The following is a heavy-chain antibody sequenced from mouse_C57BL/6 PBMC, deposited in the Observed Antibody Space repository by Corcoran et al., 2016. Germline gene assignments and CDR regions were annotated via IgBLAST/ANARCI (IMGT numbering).Heavy chain of an antibody. V-gene: IGHV1-18*01. J-gene: IGHJ1*03. CDR3: ARGRYGSSYWYFDV. CDR1: GYTFTDYN. Sequence: EVQLQQSGPELVKPGASVKIPCKASGYTFTDYNMDWVKQSHGKSLEWIGDINPNNGGTIYNQKFKGKATWTVDKSSSTAYMELRSLTSEDTAVYYCARGRYGSSYWYFDVWGTGTTVTVSS. CDR2: INPNNGGT. D-gene: IGHD1-1*01.